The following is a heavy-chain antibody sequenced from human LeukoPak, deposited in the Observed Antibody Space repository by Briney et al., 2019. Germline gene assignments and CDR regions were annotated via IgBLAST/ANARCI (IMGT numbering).Heavy chain of an antibody. CDR3: ASRTAAWLSNDAFDI. CDR1: GFTFSTYW. V-gene: IGHV3-7*01. J-gene: IGHJ3*02. D-gene: IGHD3-16*02. CDR2: IKQDGSEK. Sequence: PGGSLRLSCAASGFTFSTYWMSWVRQAPGKGLEWVANIKQDGSEKYYVDSVKGRFTISRDNAKNSLYLQMNSLRAEDTAVYYCASRTAAWLSNDAFDIWGQGTMVTVSS.